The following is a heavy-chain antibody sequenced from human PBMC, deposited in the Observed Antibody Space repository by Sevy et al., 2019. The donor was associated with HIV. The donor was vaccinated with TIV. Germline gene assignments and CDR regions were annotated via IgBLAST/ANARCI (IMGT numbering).Heavy chain of an antibody. J-gene: IGHJ4*02. D-gene: IGHD6-13*01. CDR2: IGYDATDN. V-gene: IGHV3-30*02. Sequence: GGSLRLSCTASGFTFSYFGMHWVRQAPGKGLEWLAFIGYDATDNYYADSVKGRFAISRDNSKNTLFLQMNSLRPEDTAIYYCAKNTASAGTGGFDYWGQGALVTVSS. CDR3: AKNTASAGTGGFDY. CDR1: GFTFSYFG.